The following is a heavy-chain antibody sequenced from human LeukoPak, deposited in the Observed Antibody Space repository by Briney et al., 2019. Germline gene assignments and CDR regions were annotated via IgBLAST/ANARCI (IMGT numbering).Heavy chain of an antibody. CDR3: VRRNYVSGRIDP. Sequence: SETLSLTCTVSGGSISTSDYLWAWVRQPPGKGLEWIGDFYYNGVTSYSPSLKSRVTISVDTSKDQFSLNLTSVTAADTAVYYCVRRNYVSGRIDPWGQGTLVTVSS. V-gene: IGHV4-39*01. D-gene: IGHD3-16*01. CDR2: FYYNGVT. CDR1: GGSISTSDYL. J-gene: IGHJ5*02.